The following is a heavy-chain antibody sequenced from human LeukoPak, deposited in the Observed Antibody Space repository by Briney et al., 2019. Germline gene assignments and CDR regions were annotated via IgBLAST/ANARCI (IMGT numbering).Heavy chain of an antibody. D-gene: IGHD1-20*01. CDR2: SYYSGNT. CDR3: ARDLYNWNS. J-gene: IGHJ4*02. V-gene: IGHV4-59*01. Sequence: SETLSLTCTVSAGSISSYYWSWIRQPPGKGLEWIGYSYYSGNTNYNPSLKSRVTISVDTSKNQFSLKLSSVTAADTAVYYCARDLYNWNSWGQGTPVTVSS. CDR1: AGSISSYY.